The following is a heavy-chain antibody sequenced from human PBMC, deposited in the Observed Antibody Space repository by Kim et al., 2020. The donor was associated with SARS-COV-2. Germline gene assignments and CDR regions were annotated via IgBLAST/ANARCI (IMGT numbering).Heavy chain of an antibody. D-gene: IGHD6-19*01. J-gene: IGHJ4*02. CDR1: GFTVSSNY. Sequence: GGSLRLSCAASGFTVSSNYMNWVRQAPGKGLEWVSVIYSGGSTNYADSVKGRFTISRDDSKNTLYLQMNSLRAEDTAVYYCARYPAPAGTTGGFDYWGQGTLVIVSS. V-gene: IGHV3-53*01. CDR2: IYSGGST. CDR3: ARYPAPAGTTGGFDY.